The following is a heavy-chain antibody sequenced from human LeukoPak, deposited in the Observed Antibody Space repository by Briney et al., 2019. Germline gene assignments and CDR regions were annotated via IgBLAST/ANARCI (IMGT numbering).Heavy chain of an antibody. CDR1: GFTFSSYE. CDR3: AKSNDYDY. Sequence: GGSLRLSCAASGFTFSSYEMNWVRQAPGKGLEWVSYIRSSGSTIYYADSVKGRFTISRDNAKNSLYLQMNSLRAEDTAVYYCAKSNDYDYWGQGTLVTVSS. D-gene: IGHD5-12*01. CDR2: IRSSGSTI. V-gene: IGHV3-48*03. J-gene: IGHJ4*02.